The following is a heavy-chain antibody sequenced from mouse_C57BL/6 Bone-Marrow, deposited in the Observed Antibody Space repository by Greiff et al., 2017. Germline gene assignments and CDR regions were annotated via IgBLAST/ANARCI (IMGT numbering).Heavy chain of an antibody. CDR1: GYTFTSYW. J-gene: IGHJ4*01. CDR2: IYPGSGST. CDR3: ASKDPCAMDY. Sequence: QVQLQQPGAELVKPGASVKMSCKASGYTFTSYWITWVKQRPGQGLEWIGDIYPGSGSTNYNEKFKSKATLTVDKSSSTAYMQLSSLTSEESAVYYCASKDPCAMDYWGKGTSVTVSS. V-gene: IGHV1-55*01.